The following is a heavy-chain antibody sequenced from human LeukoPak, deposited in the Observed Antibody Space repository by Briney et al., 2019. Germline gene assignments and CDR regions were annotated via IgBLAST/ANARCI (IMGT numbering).Heavy chain of an antibody. CDR1: GFTFSSYA. D-gene: IGHD3-10*01. Sequence: LRLSCAASGFTFSSYAMHWVRQAPGKGLEWVAVISYDGSNKYYADSVKGRFTISRDNSKNTLYLQMNSLRAEDTAVYYCARGSPYFYGTDLDYWGQGTLVTVSS. J-gene: IGHJ4*02. V-gene: IGHV3-30-3*01. CDR3: ARGSPYFYGTDLDY. CDR2: ISYDGSNK.